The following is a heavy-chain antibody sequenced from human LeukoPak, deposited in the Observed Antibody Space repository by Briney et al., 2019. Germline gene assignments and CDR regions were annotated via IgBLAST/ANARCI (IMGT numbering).Heavy chain of an antibody. Sequence: GGSLRLSCAASGFTFSTYSMNGVRQAPGKGLEGVSSISSSSSYIYYADSVKGRFTISRDNAKNSLYLQMNSLRAEDTAVYYRAREGLLRGNDAFDIWGQGTMVSVSS. V-gene: IGHV3-21*01. D-gene: IGHD2/OR15-2a*01. CDR2: ISSSSSYI. CDR1: GFTFSTYS. J-gene: IGHJ3*02. CDR3: AREGLLRGNDAFDI.